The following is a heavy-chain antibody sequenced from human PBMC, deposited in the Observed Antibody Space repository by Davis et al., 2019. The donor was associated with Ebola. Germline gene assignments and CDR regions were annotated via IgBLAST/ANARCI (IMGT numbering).Heavy chain of an antibody. J-gene: IGHJ4*02. CDR2: IWYDGSNK. CDR1: GFTFSSYG. V-gene: IGHV3-30*02. CDR3: AKTRFAYSSGDFDY. D-gene: IGHD6-19*01. Sequence: GESLKISCAASGFTFSSYGMHWVRQAPGKGLEWVAVIWYDGSNKYYADSVKGRFTISRDNSKNSLYLQMNSLRAEDTALYYCAKTRFAYSSGDFDYWGQGTLVTVSS.